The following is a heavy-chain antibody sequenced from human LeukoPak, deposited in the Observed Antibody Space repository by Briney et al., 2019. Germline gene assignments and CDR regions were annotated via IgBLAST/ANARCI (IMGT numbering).Heavy chain of an antibody. CDR3: ARAHYDSSWYEWGVGYYFDY. V-gene: IGHV4-30-4*01. CDR2: IYYSGST. CDR1: GGSIRSGEFY. J-gene: IGHJ4*02. Sequence: SQTLSLTCTVSGGSIRSGEFYWSWIRQPPGKGLEWIGYIYYSGSTYYNPSLKSRVTISVDTSKNQFSLKLSSVTAADTAVYYCARAHYDSSWYEWGVGYYFDYWGQGTLVTVSS. D-gene: IGHD6-13*01.